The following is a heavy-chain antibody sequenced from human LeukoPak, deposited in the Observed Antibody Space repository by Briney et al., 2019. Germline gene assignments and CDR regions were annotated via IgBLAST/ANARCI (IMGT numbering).Heavy chain of an antibody. V-gene: IGHV3-23*01. CDR1: EFTFSSYA. J-gene: IGHJ4*02. Sequence: GGSLRLSCAASEFTFSSYAMSWVRQAPGKGLEWVSDISDSGSSTYYTDSVKGRFTISRDNSKNTLYLQMNSLRAEDTAVYYCAKSPHYSSGWGVFDYWGQGTLVTVSS. CDR2: ISDSGSST. CDR3: AKSPHYSSGWGVFDY. D-gene: IGHD6-19*01.